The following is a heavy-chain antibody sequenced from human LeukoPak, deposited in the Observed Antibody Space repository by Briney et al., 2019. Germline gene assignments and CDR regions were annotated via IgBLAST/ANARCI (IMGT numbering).Heavy chain of an antibody. V-gene: IGHV4-59*01. CDR1: GGSISSYY. CDR3: ARVRDDAFDT. J-gene: IGHJ3*02. Sequence: SQTLSLTCTVSGGSISSYYWSWIRQPPGKGLEWIGYIYYSGSTNYNPSLKSRVTISVDTFKNQFSLKLSSVTAADTAVYYCARVRDDAFDTWGQGTMVTVSS. CDR2: IYYSGST.